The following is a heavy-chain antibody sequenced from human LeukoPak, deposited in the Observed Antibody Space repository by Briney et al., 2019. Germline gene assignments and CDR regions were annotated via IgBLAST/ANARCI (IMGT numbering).Heavy chain of an antibody. CDR3: ARAGYDSSGYYYFDY. J-gene: IGHJ4*02. CDR2: IGTAGDT. CDR1: GFTFSSYD. D-gene: IGHD3-22*01. Sequence: PGGSLRLSCAASGFTFSSYDMHWVRQATGKGLEWVSAIGTAGDTYYPGSVKGRFTISRENAKNSLYLQMNSLRAGDTAVYYCARAGYDSSGYYYFDYWGQGTLVTVSS. V-gene: IGHV3-13*01.